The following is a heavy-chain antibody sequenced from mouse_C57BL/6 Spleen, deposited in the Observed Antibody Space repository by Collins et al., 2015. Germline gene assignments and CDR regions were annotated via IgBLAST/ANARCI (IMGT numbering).Heavy chain of an antibody. CDR2: IHPNSGST. CDR1: GYTFTTYW. D-gene: IGHD2-1*01. Sequence: QVQLQQPGAELVKPGASVKLSCKASGYTFTTYWMHWVKQRPGQGLEWIGMIHPNSGSTNLNEKFKSKATLTEDKSSSTAYMQLTSLTSEDSAVYYCAREGFGNLAMVYWGQGTSVTVSS. CDR3: AREGFGNLAMVY. V-gene: IGHV1-64*01. J-gene: IGHJ4*01.